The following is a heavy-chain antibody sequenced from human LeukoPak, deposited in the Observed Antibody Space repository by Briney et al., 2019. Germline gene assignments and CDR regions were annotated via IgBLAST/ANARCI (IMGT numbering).Heavy chain of an antibody. CDR1: GFTFSDYY. CDR3: ARDGSRYCSSTSCSSGYYYHNMDV. Sequence: GGSLRLSCAVSGFTFSDYYMSWIRQAPGNGLALFSYIGSSDSFIYYADSVKGRFFISRDNAKNSLYLQMSSLRTEDTAVYYCARDGSRYCSSTSCSSGYYYHNMDVWGKGTTVTVSS. J-gene: IGHJ6*03. V-gene: IGHV3-11*04. D-gene: IGHD2-2*01. CDR2: IGSSDSFI.